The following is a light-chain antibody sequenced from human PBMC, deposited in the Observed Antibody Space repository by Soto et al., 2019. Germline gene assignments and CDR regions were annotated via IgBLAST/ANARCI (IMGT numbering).Light chain of an antibody. CDR1: SSNLGSNF. Sequence: QSVLTQPPSASGTPGQRVTISCSGSSSNLGSNFIYWYQQLPGAAPKLLISRNNERPSGVPDRFSGSKSGISASLAISGLRSEDEADYHCAAWDDSLSGVVFGGGTKVTVL. CDR3: AAWDDSLSGVV. CDR2: RNN. J-gene: IGLJ3*02. V-gene: IGLV1-47*01.